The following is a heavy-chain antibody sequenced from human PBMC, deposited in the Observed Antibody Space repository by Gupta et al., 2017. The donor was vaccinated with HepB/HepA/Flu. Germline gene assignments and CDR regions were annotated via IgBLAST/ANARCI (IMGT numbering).Heavy chain of an antibody. V-gene: IGHV1-69*01. CDR2: IIPIFGTA. D-gene: IGHD6-13*01. CDR3: ARGGGGEFGSSWLYYMDV. CDR1: GGAFSSYA. J-gene: IGHJ6*03. Sequence: QVQLVQSGAEVKKPGSSVKVSCKASGGAFSSYAISWVRQAPGQGLEWMGGIIPIFGTANYAQKCKGRVTITADESTSTAYMELSSLRSEDTAVYDCARGGGGEFGSSWLYYMDVGGKGTTVTVSS.